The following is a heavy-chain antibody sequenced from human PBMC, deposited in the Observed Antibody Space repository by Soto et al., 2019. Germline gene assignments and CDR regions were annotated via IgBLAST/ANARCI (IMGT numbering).Heavy chain of an antibody. D-gene: IGHD3-9*01. Sequence: AETLSLTCAVYGGSFSGYYWRWIRQPPGKGLEWIGEINHSGSTNYNPSLKSRVTISVDTSKNKFSLKLSSVTAADTAVYYCSRGGIGYDILTGYYNYYYYGMDVWGQGTTVTVSS. V-gene: IGHV4-34*01. J-gene: IGHJ6*02. CDR2: INHSGST. CDR1: GGSFSGYY. CDR3: SRGGIGYDILTGYYNYYYYGMDV.